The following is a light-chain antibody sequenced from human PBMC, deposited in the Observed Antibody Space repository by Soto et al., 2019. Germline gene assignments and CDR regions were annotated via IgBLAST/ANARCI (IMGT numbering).Light chain of an antibody. CDR3: AAWDDSLNGLV. Sequence: QSVVTQPPSASGTPGQRVTISCSGSSSNIGSYTVNWYQQLPGTAPKLLIYNSDQRPSGVPDRFSGSESGTSASLAISGLQSGDEADYYCAAWDDSLNGLVFGTGTKVTVL. V-gene: IGLV1-44*01. J-gene: IGLJ1*01. CDR1: SSNIGSYT. CDR2: NSD.